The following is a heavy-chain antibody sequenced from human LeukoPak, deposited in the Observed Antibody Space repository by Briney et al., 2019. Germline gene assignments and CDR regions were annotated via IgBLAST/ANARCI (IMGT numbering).Heavy chain of an antibody. CDR1: GGTFGSYT. Sequence: GASVKVSCKASGGTFGSYTISWVRQAPGQGLEWMGRIIPILGIANYAQKFQGRVTITADKSTSTAYMELSSLRSEDTAVYYCARALRSAAIDYWGQGTLVTVSS. V-gene: IGHV1-69*02. CDR2: IIPILGIA. CDR3: ARALRSAAIDY. D-gene: IGHD2-15*01. J-gene: IGHJ4*02.